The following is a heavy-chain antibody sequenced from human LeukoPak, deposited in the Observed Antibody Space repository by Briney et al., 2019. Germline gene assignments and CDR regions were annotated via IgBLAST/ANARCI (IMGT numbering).Heavy chain of an antibody. V-gene: IGHV1-2*02. CDR3: ATSAERGSYHNFDY. J-gene: IGHJ4*02. CDR1: GYTFTGYY. CDR2: INPNSGGT. D-gene: IGHD1-26*01. Sequence: GASVKVSCKASGYTFTGYYMHWVRQAPGQGLEWMGWINPNSGGTNYAQKFQGRVTMTRDTSISTAYMELSRLRSDDTAVYYCATSAERGSYHNFDYWGQGTLVTVSS.